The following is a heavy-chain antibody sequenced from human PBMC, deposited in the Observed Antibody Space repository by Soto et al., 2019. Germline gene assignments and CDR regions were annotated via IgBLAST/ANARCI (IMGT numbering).Heavy chain of an antibody. V-gene: IGHV3-23*01. J-gene: IGHJ4*02. CDR1: GFTFSSYA. CDR3: AKDLVVYSSSSPHYFDY. Sequence: EVQLLESGGGLVQPGGSLRLSCAASGFTFSSYAMSWVRQAPGKGLECISVISGSGGSTYYADSVKGRFTISRDNSKNTLYLQMNSLRAEDSATYYCAKDLVVYSSSSPHYFDYWGQGSLVTVSS. CDR2: ISGSGGST. D-gene: IGHD6-6*01.